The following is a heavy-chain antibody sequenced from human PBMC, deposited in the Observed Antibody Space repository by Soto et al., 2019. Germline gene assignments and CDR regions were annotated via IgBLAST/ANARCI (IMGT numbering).Heavy chain of an antibody. CDR2: ISGSGGST. CDR3: AKEGEYSSSWYGLYYFDY. V-gene: IGHV3-23*01. Sequence: GGSLRLSCAASGFTFSSYAMSWVRQAPGKGLEWVSAISGSGGSTYYAESVKGRFTISRDNSKNTLYLQMNSLRAEDTAVYYCAKEGEYSSSWYGLYYFDYWGQGTLVTVSS. D-gene: IGHD6-13*01. J-gene: IGHJ4*02. CDR1: GFTFSSYA.